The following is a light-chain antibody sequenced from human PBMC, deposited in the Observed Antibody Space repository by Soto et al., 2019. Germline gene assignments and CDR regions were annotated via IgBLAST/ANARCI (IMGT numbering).Light chain of an antibody. CDR3: QQLNSYPLT. V-gene: IGKV1-9*01. J-gene: IGKJ4*01. Sequence: IQLIQSPSSLSASVGDRVIITCRASQGISSYLAWYQQKPEKALKLLIYAASSLLSVVPSRFSASGSGSDFTLTISSLQPEDFATYYGQQLNSYPLTFGGRTKVDIQ. CDR1: QGISSY. CDR2: AAS.